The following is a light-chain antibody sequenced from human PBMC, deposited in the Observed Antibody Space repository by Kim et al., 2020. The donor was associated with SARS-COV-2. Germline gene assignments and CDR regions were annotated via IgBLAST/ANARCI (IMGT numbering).Light chain of an antibody. V-gene: IGLV1-44*01. CDR3: AAWDDSLNGPV. Sequence: GHRVTIACSGTSSNIGSNTVNWYRQLPGTAPKLLIYSNNQRPSGVPDRFSGSKSGTSASLAISGLQSEDEADYYCAAWDDSLNGPVFGGGTKLTVL. CDR1: SSNIGSNT. J-gene: IGLJ3*02. CDR2: SNN.